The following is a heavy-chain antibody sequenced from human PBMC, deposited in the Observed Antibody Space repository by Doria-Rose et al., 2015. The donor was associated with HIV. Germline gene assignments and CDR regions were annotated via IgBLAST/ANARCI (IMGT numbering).Heavy chain of an antibody. CDR3: ARRAVAGTDYYYYNGMDA. D-gene: IGHD6-19*01. CDR2: INPSGGGT. CDR1: GYTFTNYY. V-gene: IGHV1-46*01. J-gene: IGHJ6*02. Sequence: VQLLESGAEVKKPGASLKVSCKASGYTFTNYYMHWVRQAPGQGLEWMGIINPSGGGTTYARKFQGRVTMTRDTSTSTVYMEVKSLRSEDTAVYYCARRAVAGTDYYYYNGMDAWGQGTTVTVSS.